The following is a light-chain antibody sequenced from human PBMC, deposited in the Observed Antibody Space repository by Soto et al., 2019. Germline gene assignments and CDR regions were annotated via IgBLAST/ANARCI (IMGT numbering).Light chain of an antibody. CDR1: QSVSSSY. CDR3: QQYGSSLRT. V-gene: IGKV3-20*01. J-gene: IGKJ3*01. Sequence: EIVLTQSPGTLSLSPGERATLSCRASQSVSSSYLAWYQQKPGQAPSLLIYGASSRATGIPDRFSGSGSGTDFTLTISRLEPEDFAVYYCQQYGSSLRTFGPGTKVDIK. CDR2: GAS.